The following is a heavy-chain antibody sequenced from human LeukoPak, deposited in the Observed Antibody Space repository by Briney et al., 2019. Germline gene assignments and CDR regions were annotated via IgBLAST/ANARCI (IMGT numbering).Heavy chain of an antibody. Sequence: ASVKVSFKASVYTFTGYYMHWVRQAPGQGLEWMGWINPNSGDTNYAQKFQGRVTMTRDTSISTAHMELSRLRSDDTAVYYCARATPLYCSSTTCLFDYWGQGTLVTVSS. V-gene: IGHV1-2*02. CDR3: ARATPLYCSSTTCLFDY. D-gene: IGHD2-2*01. CDR2: INPNSGDT. J-gene: IGHJ4*02. CDR1: VYTFTGYY.